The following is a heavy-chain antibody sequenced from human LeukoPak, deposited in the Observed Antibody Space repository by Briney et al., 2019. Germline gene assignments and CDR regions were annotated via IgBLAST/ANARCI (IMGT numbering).Heavy chain of an antibody. CDR2: INHSGST. Sequence: SETLSLTCAVYGGSFSGYYWSWIRQPPGKGLEWIGEINHSGSTNYNPSLKSRVTISVDTSKNQFSLKLSSVTAADTAVYYCARDNWYLGYQLGYFDYWGQGTLVTVAS. V-gene: IGHV4-34*01. J-gene: IGHJ4*02. CDR1: GGSFSGYY. CDR3: ARDNWYLGYQLGYFDY. D-gene: IGHD2-2*01.